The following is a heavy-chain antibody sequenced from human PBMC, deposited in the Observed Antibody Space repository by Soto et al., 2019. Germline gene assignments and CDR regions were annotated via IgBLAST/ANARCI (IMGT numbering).Heavy chain of an antibody. CDR3: ARTAIPGNSDY. Sequence: SETLSLTCTVSGGSISSSSYYWGWIRQPPGKGLEWIGSIYYSGSTYYDPSLKSRVTISVDTSKNQFSLKLSSVTAADTAVYYCARTAIPGNSDYWGQGTLVTVSS. D-gene: IGHD6-13*01. CDR2: IYYSGST. V-gene: IGHV4-39*01. J-gene: IGHJ4*02. CDR1: GGSISSSSYY.